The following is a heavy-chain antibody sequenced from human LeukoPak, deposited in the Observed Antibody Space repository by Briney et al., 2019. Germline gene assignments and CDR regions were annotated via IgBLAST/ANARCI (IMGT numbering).Heavy chain of an antibody. CDR3: ARDYGSGSYGMDV. Sequence: PGGSLRLSCSASGFTFSSYWMHWVRQAPGEGLVWVSRINSDGSSTSYADSVKGRFTIFRDNAKNTLYLQMNSLRAEDTAVYYCARDYGSGSYGMDVWGKGTTVTVSS. CDR1: GFTFSSYW. CDR2: INSDGSST. D-gene: IGHD3-10*01. V-gene: IGHV3-74*01. J-gene: IGHJ6*04.